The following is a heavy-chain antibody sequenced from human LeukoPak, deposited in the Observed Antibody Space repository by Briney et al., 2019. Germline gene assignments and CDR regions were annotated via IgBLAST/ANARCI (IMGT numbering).Heavy chain of an antibody. CDR3: ARDSRSITMIVVDDAFDI. D-gene: IGHD3-22*01. V-gene: IGHV4-4*07. J-gene: IGHJ3*02. Sequence: PSETLSLTCTVSGGSISSYYWSWIRQPAGKGLEWIGRIYTSGSTNYNPSLKSRVTMSVDMSKNQFSLKLSSVTAADTAVYYCARDSRSITMIVVDDAFDIWGQGTMVTVSS. CDR1: GGSISSYY. CDR2: IYTSGST.